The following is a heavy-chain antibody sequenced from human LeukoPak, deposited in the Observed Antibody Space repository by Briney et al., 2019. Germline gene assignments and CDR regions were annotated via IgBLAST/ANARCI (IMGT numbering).Heavy chain of an antibody. CDR1: GFTXXSYW. CDR2: IKQDGSEK. Sequence: LRLSXXASGFTXXSYWMSWVRQAPGKGLEWVANIKQDGSEKYYVDSVKGRFTISRDNAKNSLYLQMNSLRAEDTAVYYCARDAALAVAVDYYYYGMDVWGQGTTVTVSS. J-gene: IGHJ6*02. V-gene: IGHV3-7*01. D-gene: IGHD6-19*01. CDR3: ARDAALAVAVDYYYYGMDV.